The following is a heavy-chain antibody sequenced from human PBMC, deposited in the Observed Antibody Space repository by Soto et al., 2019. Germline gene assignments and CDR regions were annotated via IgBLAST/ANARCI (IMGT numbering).Heavy chain of an antibody. V-gene: IGHV3-9*01. CDR1: GFTFDDYA. CDR2: ISWNSGSI. CDR3: AKAAAAGIGNGFFDY. Sequence: GGSLRLSCAASGFTFDDYAMHWVRQAPGKGLEWVSGISWNSGSIGYADSVKGRFTISRDNAKNSLYLQMNSLRAEDTALYYCAKAAAAGIGNGFFDYWGQGTLVTVSS. D-gene: IGHD6-13*01. J-gene: IGHJ4*02.